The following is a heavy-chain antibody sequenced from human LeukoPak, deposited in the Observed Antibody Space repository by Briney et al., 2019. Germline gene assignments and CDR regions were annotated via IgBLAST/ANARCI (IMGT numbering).Heavy chain of an antibody. CDR1: GGSFSGYY. V-gene: IGHV4-34*01. CDR3: ARGAHYDFWSGYVFDP. Sequence: ETLSLTCAVYGGSFSGYYWSWIRQPPGKGLEWIGEINHSGSTNYNPSLKSRVTISVDTSKNQFSLKLSSVTAADTAVYYCARGAHYDFWSGYVFDPWGQGTLVTVSS. CDR2: INHSGST. J-gene: IGHJ5*02. D-gene: IGHD3-3*01.